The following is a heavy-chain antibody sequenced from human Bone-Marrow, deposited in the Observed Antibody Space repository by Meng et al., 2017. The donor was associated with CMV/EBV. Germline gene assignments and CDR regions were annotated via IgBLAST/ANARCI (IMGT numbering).Heavy chain of an antibody. CDR1: GYTFTGYY. V-gene: IGHV1-2*02. CDR3: ARVALLYYYGMDV. Sequence: ASVKVSCKASGYTFTGYYMHWVRQAPGQGLEWMGWINPNSGGTNYAQKFQGRVTMTRDTSISTAYMELSRLRSDDTAVYYCARVALLYYYGMDVWGQGTTVTASS. J-gene: IGHJ6*02. CDR2: INPNSGGT.